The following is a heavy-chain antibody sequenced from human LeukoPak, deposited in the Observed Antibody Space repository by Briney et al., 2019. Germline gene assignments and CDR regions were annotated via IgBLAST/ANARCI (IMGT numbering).Heavy chain of an antibody. CDR3: ARQGPSDY. Sequence: GESLQISCKTSGYIFSTSWIGWVRQLPGKGLEWMGIIFPRDSDTGYSPSFQGQVTISADKSISTAYLQWSSLKASDTAIYYCARQGPSDYWGQGTLVTVSS. V-gene: IGHV5-51*01. J-gene: IGHJ4*02. CDR1: GYIFSTSW. CDR2: IFPRDSDT.